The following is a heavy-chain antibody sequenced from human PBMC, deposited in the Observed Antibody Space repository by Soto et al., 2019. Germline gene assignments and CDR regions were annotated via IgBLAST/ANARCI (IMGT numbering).Heavy chain of an antibody. J-gene: IGHJ5*02. CDR3: AKGSSGDFWSGCWFDP. CDR2: ISGAGGAT. D-gene: IGHD3-3*01. V-gene: IGHV3-23*01. Sequence: PGGSLRLSCAASGFTLSSYVMSWVRRAPGKGLQWVSSISGAGGATYYADSVKGRFSISRDNSKNTLYLQMNSLRAEDTAVYSCAKGSSGDFWSGCWFDPWGQGTLVTVSS. CDR1: GFTLSSYV.